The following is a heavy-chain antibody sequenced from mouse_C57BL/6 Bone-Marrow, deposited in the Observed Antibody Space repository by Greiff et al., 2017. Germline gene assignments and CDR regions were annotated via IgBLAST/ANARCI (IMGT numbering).Heavy chain of an antibody. V-gene: IGHV1-69*01. J-gene: IGHJ3*01. CDR3: ASAVYGYDAGFAY. CDR1: GYTFTSYW. D-gene: IGHD2-2*01. CDR2: IDPSDSYT. Sequence: QVQLQQPGAELVMPGASVKLSCKASGYTFTSYWMHWVKQRPGQGLEWIGEIDPSDSYTNYNQKFKGKSTLTVDKSSSKAYMQLSSLTSEDSAVYYCASAVYGYDAGFAYWGQGTLVTVSA.